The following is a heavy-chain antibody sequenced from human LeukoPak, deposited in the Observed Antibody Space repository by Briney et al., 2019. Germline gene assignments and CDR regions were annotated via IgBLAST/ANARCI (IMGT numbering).Heavy chain of an antibody. J-gene: IGHJ4*02. CDR2: INPNSGGT. CDR3: ARVQCSGGSCYSGY. V-gene: IGHV1-2*06. D-gene: IGHD2-15*01. CDR1: GYTFTGYY. Sequence: ASVKVSCKASGYTFTGYYMHWVRQAPGQGLEGMGRINPNSGGTNYAQKFQGRVTMTRDTSISTAYMELSRLRYDDTAVYYCARVQCSGGSCYSGYWGQGTLVTVSS.